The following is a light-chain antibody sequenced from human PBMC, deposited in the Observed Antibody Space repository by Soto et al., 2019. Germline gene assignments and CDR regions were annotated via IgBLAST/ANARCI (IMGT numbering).Light chain of an antibody. CDR1: QSVLYSSNNKNY. Sequence: DIVMTQSPDSLAVSLGERATINCKSSQSVLYSSNNKNYLDWYQQKPGQPPKLLIYWASTRESGVPDRFSGSGSRTDFTLTISSLQAEDVAVYYCQQYYSTPPVTFGQGTRLEIK. CDR3: QQYYSTPPVT. CDR2: WAS. J-gene: IGKJ5*01. V-gene: IGKV4-1*01.